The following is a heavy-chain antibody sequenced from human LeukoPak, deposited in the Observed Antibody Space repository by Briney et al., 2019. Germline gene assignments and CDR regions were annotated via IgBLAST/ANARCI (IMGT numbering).Heavy chain of an antibody. J-gene: IGHJ2*01. CDR2: IYSGGST. CDR1: GFTVSSNY. D-gene: IGHD3-10*01. CDR3: ARTCYGSGRPGNWYFDL. V-gene: IGHV3-66*01. Sequence: GGSLRLSYAASGFTVSSNYMSWVRQAPGKGLEWVSVIYSGGSTYYADSVKGRFTISRDNSKNTLYLQMNSLRAEDTAVYYCARTCYGSGRPGNWYFDLWGRGTLVTVSS.